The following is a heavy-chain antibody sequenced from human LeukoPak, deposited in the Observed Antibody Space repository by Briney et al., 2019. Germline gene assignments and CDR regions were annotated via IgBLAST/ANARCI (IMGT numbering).Heavy chain of an antibody. CDR1: GGTFSSYA. CDR3: AKTGPSGSYLFEYFDY. V-gene: IGHV1-69*13. J-gene: IGHJ4*02. Sequence: SVKVSCKASGGTFSSYAISWVRQAPGQGLEWMGGIIPIFGTANYAQKFQGRVTITADESTSTAYMELNSLRAEDTAVYYCAKTGPSGSYLFEYFDYWGQGTLVTVSS. D-gene: IGHD1-26*01. CDR2: IIPIFGTA.